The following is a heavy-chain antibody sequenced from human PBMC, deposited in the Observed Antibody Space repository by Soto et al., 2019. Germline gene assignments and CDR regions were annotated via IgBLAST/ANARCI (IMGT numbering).Heavy chain of an antibody. Sequence: SETLSLTCTVSGGSISSYYWSWIRQPPGKGLEWIGYIYYSGSTNYNPSLKSRVTISVDTSKNQFSLKLSSVTAADTAVYYCARAMGLSSSSNYYYYMDVWGKGTTVTVSS. CDR2: IYYSGST. CDR3: ARAMGLSSSSNYYYYMDV. V-gene: IGHV4-59*01. CDR1: GGSISSYY. D-gene: IGHD6-6*01. J-gene: IGHJ6*03.